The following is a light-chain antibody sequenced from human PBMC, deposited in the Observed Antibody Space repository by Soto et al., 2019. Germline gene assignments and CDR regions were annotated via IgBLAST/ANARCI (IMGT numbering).Light chain of an antibody. J-gene: IGKJ2*01. V-gene: IGKV3-20*01. CDR1: QSVSSSY. CDR3: QQYGSSSFT. Sequence: EIVLTQSPGTLSLSSGERATLSCRASQSVSSSYLAWYQQKPGQAPRLLVYATSSRATGIPARFSGSGSGTDFTLTISRLEPEDFAVYYCQQYGSSSFTFGQGTKLEI. CDR2: ATS.